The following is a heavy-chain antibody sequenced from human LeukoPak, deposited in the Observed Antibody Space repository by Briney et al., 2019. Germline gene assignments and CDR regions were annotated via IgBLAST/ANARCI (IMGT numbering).Heavy chain of an antibody. CDR2: IYHSGST. J-gene: IGHJ4*02. Sequence: SETLSLTCAVSGYSISSGYYSGWIRQPPGKGLEWIGSIYHSGSTYYNPSLKSRVTISVDTSKNQFSLTLSSVTAADTAVYYCARHRGPRHYYDSSGYPTFTHWGFDYWGQGTLVTASS. V-gene: IGHV4-38-2*01. D-gene: IGHD3-22*01. CDR1: GYSISSGYY. CDR3: ARHRGPRHYYDSSGYPTFTHWGFDY.